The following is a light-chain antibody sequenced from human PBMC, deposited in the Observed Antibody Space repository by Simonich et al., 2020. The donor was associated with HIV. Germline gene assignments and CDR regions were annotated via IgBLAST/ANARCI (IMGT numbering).Light chain of an antibody. CDR3: QQYNKWPYT. Sequence: EIVMTQSPATLSVSPGERPTLSCRASQSVSSNLAWYEQKPGQAPRLLIYGASTRATGIPARFSGSGSGTEFTLTISSLQSEDFAVYYCQQYNKWPYTFGQGTKLEIK. CDR2: GAS. V-gene: IGKV3-15*01. CDR1: QSVSSN. J-gene: IGKJ2*01.